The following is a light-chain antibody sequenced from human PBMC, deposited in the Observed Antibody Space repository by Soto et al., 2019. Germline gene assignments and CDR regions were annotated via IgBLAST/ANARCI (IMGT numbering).Light chain of an antibody. CDR1: NRDVGSYNL. V-gene: IGLV2-14*01. J-gene: IGLJ3*02. CDR3: SSYTTTSTLV. Sequence: QSALTQPASVSGSPGQSITIACTGTNRDVGSYNLVSWYQQRPGEAPKLIISEVRNRPSGISYRFTGSKSGNTASLTISGLQAEDEADYYGSSYTTTSTLVFGGGTQLTVL. CDR2: EVR.